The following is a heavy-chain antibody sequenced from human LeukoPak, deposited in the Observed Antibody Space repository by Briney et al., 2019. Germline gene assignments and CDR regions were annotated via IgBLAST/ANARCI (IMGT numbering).Heavy chain of an antibody. V-gene: IGHV4-34*01. CDR3: ARGVEGATHYYYYYGMDV. CDR2: INHSGST. Sequence: PSETLSLTCAVYGGSFSGYYWSWIRQPPGKGLEWIGEINHSGSTNYNPSLKSRVTISVDTSKNQFSLKLSSVTAADTAVYYCARGVEGATHYYYYYGMDVWGQGTTVTVSS. CDR1: GGSFSGYY. J-gene: IGHJ6*02. D-gene: IGHD1-26*01.